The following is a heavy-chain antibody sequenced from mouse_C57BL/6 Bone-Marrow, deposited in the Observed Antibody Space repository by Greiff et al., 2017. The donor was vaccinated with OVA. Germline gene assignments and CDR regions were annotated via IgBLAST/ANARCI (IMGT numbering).Heavy chain of an antibody. CDR1: GFSFNTYA. V-gene: IGHV10-1*01. Sequence: EVKLMESGGGLVQPKGSLKLSCAASGFSFNTYAMNWVRQAPGKGLEWVARIRSKSNNYATYYADSVKDRFTISRDDSESMLYLQMNNLKTEDTAMYYCVRRGYYGSYYAMDYWGQGTSVTVSS. D-gene: IGHD1-1*01. CDR2: IRSKSNNYAT. CDR3: VRRGYYGSYYAMDY. J-gene: IGHJ4*01.